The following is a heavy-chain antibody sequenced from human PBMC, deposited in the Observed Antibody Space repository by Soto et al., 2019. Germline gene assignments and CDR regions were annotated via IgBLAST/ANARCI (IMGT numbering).Heavy chain of an antibody. CDR1: GADINTYS. CDR3: ARDREAGYNFYYGMDV. V-gene: IGHV4-4*07. D-gene: IGHD6-19*01. CDR2: IYTSASI. Sequence: TSETLSLTCSVSGADINTYSWTWIRQPAGKGLEWIGRIYTSASINYNPSLRGRVTLSVDNSTNQVSLKLSSVTAADTAVYYCARDREAGYNFYYGMDVWGQGTTVTVSS. J-gene: IGHJ6*02.